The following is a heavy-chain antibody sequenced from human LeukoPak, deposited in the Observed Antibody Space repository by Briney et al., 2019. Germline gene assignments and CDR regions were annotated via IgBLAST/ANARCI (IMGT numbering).Heavy chain of an antibody. V-gene: IGHV4-39*01. CDR2: IYYSGST. CDR3: ARFGDSGYDPVKTPY. D-gene: IGHD5-12*01. CDR1: GGSISSSSYY. J-gene: IGHJ4*02. Sequence: PSETLSLTCTVSGGSISSSSYYWGWIRQPPGKGLEWIGSIYYSGSTYYNPSLKSRVTISVDTSKNQFSLKLSSVTAADTAVYYCARFGDSGYDPVKTPYWGQGTLVTVSS.